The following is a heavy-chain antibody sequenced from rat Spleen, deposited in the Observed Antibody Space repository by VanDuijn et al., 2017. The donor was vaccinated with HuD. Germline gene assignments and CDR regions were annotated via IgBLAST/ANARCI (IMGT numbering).Heavy chain of an antibody. V-gene: IGHV2-1*01. Sequence: QLQLKESGPGLVQSSQTLSLTCTVSGVPLTSNSVSWVRHPPGKGLEWMGAIWSDGSTDYNSALKSRLSISRDTSKSQVFLKMNSLRTEDTAIYFCTSPFRWFAYWGQGTLVTVSS. CDR2: IWSDGST. CDR3: TSPFRWFAY. J-gene: IGHJ3*01. CDR1: GVPLTSNS.